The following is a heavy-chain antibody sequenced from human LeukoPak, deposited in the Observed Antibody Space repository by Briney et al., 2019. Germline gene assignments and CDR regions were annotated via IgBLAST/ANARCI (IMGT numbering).Heavy chain of an antibody. D-gene: IGHD3-10*01. V-gene: IGHV3-53*01. CDR3: ARGGSMVRGVL. J-gene: IGHJ4*02. CDR2: MNSGGST. Sequence: PGGSLRLSCAASGVTVSNDFMNWVRQAPGKGLEWVSAMNSGGSTFYADSVKGRFIISRDKSRNTLYLQMNSLRVDDTAVYYCARGGSMVRGVLWGQGTLVTVSS. CDR1: GVTVSNDF.